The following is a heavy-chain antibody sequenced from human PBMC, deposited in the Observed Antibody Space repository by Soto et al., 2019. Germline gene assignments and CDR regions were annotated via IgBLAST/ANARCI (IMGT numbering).Heavy chain of an antibody. CDR1: GGSISSGDYY. CDR3: ARRDRSGFSYWLDT. D-gene: IGHD3-22*01. V-gene: IGHV4-31*03. CDR2: IYFSGTT. Sequence: TLSLTCTVSGGSISSGDYYWSWIRQHPGKGLEWIGTIYFSGTTYYNPSLKSRVTISVDTSKSQFSLKLSSVTAADTAVYYCARRDRSGFSYWLDTWGQGTLVTVS. J-gene: IGHJ5*02.